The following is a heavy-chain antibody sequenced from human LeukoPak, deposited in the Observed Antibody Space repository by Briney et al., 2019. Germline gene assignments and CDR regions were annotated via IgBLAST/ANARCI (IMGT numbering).Heavy chain of an antibody. D-gene: IGHD3-16*02. CDR1: GFTFSNAW. J-gene: IGHJ1*01. V-gene: IGHV3-15*07. CDR2: IKSKTDGGTT. Sequence: PGGSLRLSCAASGFTFSNAWKNWVRQAPGKGLEWVGRIKSKTDGGTTDYAAPVKGRFTISRDDSKNTLYLQMNSLKTEDTAVYYCTTGRDDYVWGSYRDEYFQHWGQGTLVTVSS. CDR3: TTGRDDYVWGSYRDEYFQH.